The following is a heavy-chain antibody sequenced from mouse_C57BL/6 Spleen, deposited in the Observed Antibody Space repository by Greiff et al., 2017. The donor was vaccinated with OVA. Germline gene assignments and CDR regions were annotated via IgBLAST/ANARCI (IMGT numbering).Heavy chain of an antibody. CDR3: ARNYYGSSPYYFDY. CDR2: INPNYGTT. D-gene: IGHD1-1*01. CDR1: GYSFTDYN. V-gene: IGHV1-39*01. Sequence: LQESGPELVKPGASVKISCKASGYSFTDYNMNWVKQSNGKSLEWIGVINPNYGTTSYNQKFKGKATLTVDQSSSTAYMQLNSLTSEDSAVYYCARNYYGSSPYYFDYWGQGTTLTVSS. J-gene: IGHJ2*01.